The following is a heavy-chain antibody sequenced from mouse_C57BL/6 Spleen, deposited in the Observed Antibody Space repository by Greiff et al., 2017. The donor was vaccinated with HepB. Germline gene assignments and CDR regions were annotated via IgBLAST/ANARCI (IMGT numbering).Heavy chain of an antibody. D-gene: IGHD3-2*02. J-gene: IGHJ3*01. CDR2: IHPNSGST. CDR1: GYTFTSYW. V-gene: IGHV1-64*01. Sequence: VQLQQSGAELVKPGASVKLSCKASGYTFTSYWMHWVKQRPGQGLEWIGMIHPNSGSTNYNEKFKSKATLTVDKSSSTAYMQLSSLTSEDSAVYYCATLDSSGRGFAYWGQGTLVTVSA. CDR3: ATLDSSGRGFAY.